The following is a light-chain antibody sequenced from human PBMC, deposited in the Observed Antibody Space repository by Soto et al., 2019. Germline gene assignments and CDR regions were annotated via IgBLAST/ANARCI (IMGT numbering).Light chain of an antibody. Sequence: QSALTQPPSASGSPGQSVTISCAGTSSDVGGYKYVSWYQQYPGKAPKLMIYAVNKRPSGVPDRFSGSKSGNTASLTVSGLQAEDEPDYYCRSYAGSNYYVFRTRTKATVL. CDR3: RSYAGSNYYV. V-gene: IGLV2-8*01. J-gene: IGLJ1*01. CDR2: AVN. CDR1: SSDVGGYKY.